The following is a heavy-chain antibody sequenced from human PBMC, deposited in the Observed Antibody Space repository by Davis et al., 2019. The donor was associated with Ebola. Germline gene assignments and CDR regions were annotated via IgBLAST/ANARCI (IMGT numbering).Heavy chain of an antibody. V-gene: IGHV5-51*01. Sequence: KVSCKGSGYSFANYWIGWVRQMPGIGLEWMGIIYPGDSDTRYSPSFQGQVTISADKSISTAYLQWSSLKASDTAMYYCARRDYGGNSHFDYWGQGTLVTVSS. D-gene: IGHD4-23*01. CDR3: ARRDYGGNSHFDY. J-gene: IGHJ4*02. CDR1: GYSFANYW. CDR2: IYPGDSDT.